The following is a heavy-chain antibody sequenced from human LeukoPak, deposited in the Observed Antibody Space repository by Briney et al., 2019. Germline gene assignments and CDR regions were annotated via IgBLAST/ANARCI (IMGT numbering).Heavy chain of an antibody. CDR1: GFTFSTYS. J-gene: IGHJ4*02. D-gene: IGHD3-10*01. Sequence: GGSLRLSCAASGFTFSTYSMNWVRQAPGKGLEWVSYISSSSSTIYYADSVKGRFTISRDNAKNTLYLQMNSLRAEDTAVYYCAREQVTGTFDYWGQGTLVSVSS. V-gene: IGHV3-48*04. CDR2: ISSSSSTI. CDR3: AREQVTGTFDY.